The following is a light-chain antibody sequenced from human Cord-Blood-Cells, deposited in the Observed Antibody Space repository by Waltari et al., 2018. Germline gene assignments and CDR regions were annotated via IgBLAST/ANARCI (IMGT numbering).Light chain of an antibody. Sequence: QSALTQPASVSGSPGQSITISCTGTSSDVGGYNYVSWYQQHPGKAPKLMIYDVSKRPSGVSTRFSGSKSDNTASLTISGLQAEDEADYYCSSYTSSSTYVFGTGTKVTVL. J-gene: IGLJ1*01. CDR1: SSDVGGYNY. CDR3: SSYTSSSTYV. V-gene: IGLV2-14*01. CDR2: DVS.